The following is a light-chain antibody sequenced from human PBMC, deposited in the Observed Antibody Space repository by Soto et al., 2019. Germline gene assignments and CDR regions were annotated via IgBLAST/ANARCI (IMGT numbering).Light chain of an antibody. J-gene: IGLJ2*01. CDR2: EGT. V-gene: IGLV2-14*02. CDR3: QSYDSSLSGVV. Sequence: QSALTQPASVSGSPGQSITISCTGTSSDVGSQNLVSWYQQHPGKAPKLMIYEGTKRPSGVSNRFSGSKSGNTASLAITGLQAEDEADYYCQSYDSSLSGVVFGGGTQLTVL. CDR1: SSDVGSQNL.